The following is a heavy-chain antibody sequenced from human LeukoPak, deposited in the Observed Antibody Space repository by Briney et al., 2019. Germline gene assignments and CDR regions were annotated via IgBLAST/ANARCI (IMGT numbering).Heavy chain of an antibody. J-gene: IGHJ6*02. D-gene: IGHD2-2*01. CDR3: ASRADCSSTSCPYYYYYYGMDV. CDR1: GGSISSSSYY. V-gene: IGHV4-39*01. CDR2: IYYSGST. Sequence: SETLSLTCTVSGGSISSSSYYWGWIRQPPGKGLERIGSIYYSGSTYYNPSLKSRVTISVDTSKNQFSLKLSSVTAADTAVYYCASRADCSSTSCPYYYYYYGMDVWGQGTTVTVSS.